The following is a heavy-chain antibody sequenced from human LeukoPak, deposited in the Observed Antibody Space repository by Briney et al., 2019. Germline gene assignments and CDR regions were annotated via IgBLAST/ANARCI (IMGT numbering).Heavy chain of an antibody. CDR3: SRALHDYGDSNYYFDQ. CDR1: GFSFGDDA. V-gene: IGHV3-49*03. Sequence: GRSLRLSCTASGFSFGDDAWSWIRQAPGGGLEFVSFIRKKGYGETTDYAASVRGRFTISRDDAKSTAYLQMNSLEIEDTALYYCSRALHDYGDSNYYFDQWGRGTQVTVSS. J-gene: IGHJ4*02. D-gene: IGHD4-17*01. CDR2: IRKKGYGETT.